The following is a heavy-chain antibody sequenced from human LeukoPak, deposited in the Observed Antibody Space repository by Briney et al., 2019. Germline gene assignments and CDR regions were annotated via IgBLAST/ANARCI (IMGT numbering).Heavy chain of an antibody. CDR3: ARGGQGDGYSADEAFDI. CDR2: IYDSGST. J-gene: IGHJ3*02. V-gene: IGHV4-39*01. CDR1: GGSIRSSYYY. Sequence: SSETLSLTCTVSGGSIRSSYYYWGWIRQPPGKGLEWIGSIYDSGSTYYNPSLKSRVTISVDTSKNQFSLKLNSVTPEDTAVYYCARGGQGDGYSADEAFDIWGQGTMVTVSS. D-gene: IGHD5-24*01.